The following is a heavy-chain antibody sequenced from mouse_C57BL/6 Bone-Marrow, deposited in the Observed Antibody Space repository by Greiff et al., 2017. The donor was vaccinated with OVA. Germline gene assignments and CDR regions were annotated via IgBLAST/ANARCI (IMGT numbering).Heavy chain of an antibody. Sequence: EVQGVESGGGLVQPGGSLKLSCAASGFTFSDYYMYWVRQTPEKRLEWVAYISNGGGSTYYPDTVKGRFTISSDNAKNTLYLQIIRLKSEDTAMYYCASHEILRYAMDYWGQGTSVTVSS. CDR3: ASHEILRYAMDY. D-gene: IGHD1-1*01. CDR1: GFTFSDYY. V-gene: IGHV5-12*01. J-gene: IGHJ4*01. CDR2: ISNGGGST.